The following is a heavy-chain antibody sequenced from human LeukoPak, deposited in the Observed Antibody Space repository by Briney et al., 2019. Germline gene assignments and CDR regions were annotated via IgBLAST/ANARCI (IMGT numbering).Heavy chain of an antibody. V-gene: IGHV4-31*03. CDR2: IYYSGST. CDR3: ARAGDYDSSGYSSRDALDI. CDR1: GGSISSGGYY. J-gene: IGHJ3*02. Sequence: SETLSLTCTVSGGSISSGGYYWSWIRQHPGKGLEWIGYIYYSGSTYYNPSLMSRLTISVDTSKNQFSLRLTSVTAADTAVYYCARAGDYDSSGYSSRDALDIWGQGTMVTVSS. D-gene: IGHD3-22*01.